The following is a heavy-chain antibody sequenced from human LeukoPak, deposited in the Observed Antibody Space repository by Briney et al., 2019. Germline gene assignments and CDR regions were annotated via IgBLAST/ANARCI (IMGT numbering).Heavy chain of an antibody. CDR2: IYYSGST. D-gene: IGHD3-10*01. CDR3: ARDHNQYYYGSGVSGGWFDP. J-gene: IGHJ5*02. CDR1: GVSISSYY. V-gene: IGHV4-59*12. Sequence: SETLSLTCAVSGVSISSYYWNWIRQPPGRGLEWIGSIYYSGSTHYNPSLKSRVTISVDMSKNQFSLKLSSVTAADTAVYYCARDHNQYYYGSGVSGGWFDPWGQGTLVTVSS.